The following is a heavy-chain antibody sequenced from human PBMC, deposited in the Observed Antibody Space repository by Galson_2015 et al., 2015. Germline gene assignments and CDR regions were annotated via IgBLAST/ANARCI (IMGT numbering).Heavy chain of an antibody. J-gene: IGHJ3*02. Sequence: SGAEGDKPGESLTISCTGSGYSFTGSWSGWVRQMPGKGLEWMGIIYPGGSDTRYSPSFQGQVTISADKSISTAYLQWSSLKASDTAMYYCARGPVSSSLWAFDIWGQGTMVTVSS. V-gene: IGHV5-51*01. CDR2: IYPGGSDT. CDR1: GYSFTGSW. D-gene: IGHD6-13*01. CDR3: ARGPVSSSLWAFDI.